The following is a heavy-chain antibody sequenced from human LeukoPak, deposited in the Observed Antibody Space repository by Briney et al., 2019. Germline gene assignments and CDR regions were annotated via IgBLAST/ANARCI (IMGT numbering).Heavy chain of an antibody. CDR2: INPNSGGT. CDR1: GYTFTGYY. Sequence: ASVKVSCMASGYTFTGYYMHWVRQAPEQGLGWMGWINPNSGGTNYAQKFQGWVTMTRDTSNSTAYMELSRLRADDTAVYYCARATTAMVTDYWGQGTLVTVSS. J-gene: IGHJ4*02. CDR3: ARATTAMVTDY. D-gene: IGHD5-18*01. V-gene: IGHV1-2*04.